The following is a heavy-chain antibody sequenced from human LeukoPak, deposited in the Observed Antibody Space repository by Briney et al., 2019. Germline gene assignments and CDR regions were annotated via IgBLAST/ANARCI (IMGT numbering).Heavy chain of an antibody. CDR1: GGPINSHY. Sequence: SETLSLTCTVSGGPINSHYWSWIRQPPGKGLEWIGYIYYSGNTNYHPSLKSRVTISIDTSKTQFSLRLSSVTAADTAVYYCARHLGDGWRAFDIWGQGTMVTVSS. D-gene: IGHD5-24*01. J-gene: IGHJ3*02. V-gene: IGHV4-59*08. CDR3: ARHLGDGWRAFDI. CDR2: IYYSGNT.